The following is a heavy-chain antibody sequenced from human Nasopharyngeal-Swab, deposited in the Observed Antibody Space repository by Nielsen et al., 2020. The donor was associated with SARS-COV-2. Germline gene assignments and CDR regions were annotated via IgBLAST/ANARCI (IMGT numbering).Heavy chain of an antibody. Sequence: GSLRPSCTVSGGSISTYYWSWIRQLPGKGLEWIGYIYYSGSTNYNPSLKSRVTISVDTSKNQFSLKLSSVTAADTAVYYCARVYSTTAHYYYGMDVWGQGTTVTVSS. CDR1: GGSISTYY. J-gene: IGHJ6*02. D-gene: IGHD2-2*01. CDR3: ARVYSTTAHYYYGMDV. CDR2: IYYSGST. V-gene: IGHV4-59*01.